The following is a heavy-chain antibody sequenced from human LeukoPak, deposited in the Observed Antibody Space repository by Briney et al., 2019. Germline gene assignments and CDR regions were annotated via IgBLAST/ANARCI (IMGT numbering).Heavy chain of an antibody. V-gene: IGHV3-7*01. J-gene: IGHJ6*03. Sequence: GGSLRLSCAASGFTFSSYEMNWVRQTPGKGLEWVANIKQDGSEKYYVDSVKGRFTISRDNAKNSLYLQMNSLRAEDTAVYYCGRSPMVRGLIITAGTKKRGYYYYMDVWGKGTTVTISS. CDR2: IKQDGSEK. D-gene: IGHD3-10*01. CDR1: GFTFSSYE. CDR3: GRSPMVRGLIITAGTKKRGYYYYMDV.